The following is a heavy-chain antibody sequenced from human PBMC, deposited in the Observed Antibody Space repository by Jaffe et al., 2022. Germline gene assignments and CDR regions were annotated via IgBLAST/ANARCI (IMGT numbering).Heavy chain of an antibody. V-gene: IGHV4-39*01. CDR3: ARHDCSGGSCYSDYYYYYMDV. J-gene: IGHJ6*03. D-gene: IGHD2-15*01. CDR1: GGSISSSGYY. CDR2: IYYSGST. Sequence: QLQLQESGPGLVKPSETLSLTCTVSGGSISSSGYYWGWIRQPPGKGLKWIGSIYYSGSTYYNPSLKSRVTISVDTSKNQFSLKLSSVTAADTAVYYCARHDCSGGSCYSDYYYYYMDVWGKGTTVTVSS.